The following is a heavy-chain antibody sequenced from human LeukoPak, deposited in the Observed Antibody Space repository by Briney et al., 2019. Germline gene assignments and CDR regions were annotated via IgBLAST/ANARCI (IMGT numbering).Heavy chain of an antibody. CDR3: ARQLYSSGWFAFDI. CDR2: IYPGASDT. Sequence: PGASLQISSKGSGCIFTSYWIGGVRQLPGKGLEWMGIIYPGASDTKYSPSFQGQVTISADKTSSTAYLQWSSLKASDTAMYYCARQLYSSGWFAFDIWGQGTMVTVSS. CDR1: GCIFTSYW. J-gene: IGHJ3*02. V-gene: IGHV5-51*01. D-gene: IGHD6-19*01.